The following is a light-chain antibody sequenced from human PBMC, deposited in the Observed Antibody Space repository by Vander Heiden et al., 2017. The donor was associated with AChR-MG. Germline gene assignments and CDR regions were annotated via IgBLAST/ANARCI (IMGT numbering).Light chain of an antibody. Sequence: QSALTQPVSVSGSPGQSLTISCTATSSDVGGYNYVSWYQQHPGKAPKVMIHDVSQRPSGVSNRFSGSKSGNTASLTISGLQAEDEADYYCTSYTSSSTPPVFGGGTKLTVL. CDR2: DVS. CDR3: TSYTSSSTPPV. V-gene: IGLV2-14*01. CDR1: SSDVGGYNY. J-gene: IGLJ3*02.